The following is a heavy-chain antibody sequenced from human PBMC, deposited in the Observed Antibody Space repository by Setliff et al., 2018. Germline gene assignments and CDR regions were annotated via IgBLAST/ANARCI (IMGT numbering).Heavy chain of an antibody. V-gene: IGHV4-38-2*01. CDR1: GYSIRSGNY. J-gene: IGHJ6*03. Sequence: PSETLSLTCAVSGYSIRSGNYWGWIRQPPGKGLEWIGYIYYSGSTYYNPSLKSRVTISVDTSKNQFSLKLSSVTAADTAVYYCARHEEDIVVVPAAESYYYYMDVWGKGTTVTVSS. D-gene: IGHD2-2*01. CDR3: ARHEEDIVVVPAAESYYYYMDV. CDR2: IYYSGST.